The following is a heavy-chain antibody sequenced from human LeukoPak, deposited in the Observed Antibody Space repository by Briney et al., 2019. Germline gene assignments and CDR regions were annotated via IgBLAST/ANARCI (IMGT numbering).Heavy chain of an antibody. J-gene: IGHJ1*01. V-gene: IGHV3-53*01. CDR3: ATSIVGLTYDEHFQH. CDR2: IYGGST. CDR1: GFAVSSNH. D-gene: IGHD1-26*01. Sequence: GGSLRLSCAASGFAVSSNHMNWVRQAPGKGLEWVSVIYGGSTYYADSVKGRFTISRDNSKNTLYLQMNSLRAEDTAVYYCATSIVGLTYDEHFQHWGQGTLVTVSS.